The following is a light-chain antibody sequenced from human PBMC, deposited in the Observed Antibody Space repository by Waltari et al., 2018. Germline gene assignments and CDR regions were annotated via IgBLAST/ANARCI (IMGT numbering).Light chain of an antibody. CDR1: GGHSGNA. V-gene: IGLV4-69*01. CDR3: QTWGTDSRV. CDR2: LKSDGSH. Sequence: QLVLTQSPSASASLGASVKLTCTLSGGHSGNAIAWHQQQQEKGPRYLMKLKSDGSHHKGGGIPARFSGSSSGAERYLSISSVQSEEEADYYCQTWGTDSRVFGGGTKLTVL. J-gene: IGLJ3*02.